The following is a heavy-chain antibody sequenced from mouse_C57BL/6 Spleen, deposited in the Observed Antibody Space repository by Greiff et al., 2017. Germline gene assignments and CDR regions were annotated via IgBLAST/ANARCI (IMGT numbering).Heavy chain of an antibody. Sequence: VKLVESGPGLVAPSQSLSITCTVSGFSLTSYGVHWVRQPPGKGLEWLVVIWSDGSTTYNSALKSRLSIIKDNSKSQVFLKMNSLQTDDTAMYYCARHGSSGAWFAYWGQGTLVTVSA. CDR2: IWSDGST. V-gene: IGHV2-6-1*01. D-gene: IGHD3-2*02. J-gene: IGHJ3*01. CDR1: GFSLTSYG. CDR3: ARHGSSGAWFAY.